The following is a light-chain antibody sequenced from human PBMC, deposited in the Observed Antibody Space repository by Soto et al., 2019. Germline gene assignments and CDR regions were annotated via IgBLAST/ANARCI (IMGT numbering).Light chain of an antibody. CDR2: GAS. J-gene: IGKJ5*01. CDR3: KQRSSWPIT. Sequence: EIVMTQSPATLSVSPWERATLSCRASQSVSSNLAWYQQKPGQAPRLLIYGASRRATGIPARFSGSGSGADFTLTISTLEPEDFAVYYCKQRSSWPITFGQGTRLEIK. CDR1: QSVSSN. V-gene: IGKV3-11*01.